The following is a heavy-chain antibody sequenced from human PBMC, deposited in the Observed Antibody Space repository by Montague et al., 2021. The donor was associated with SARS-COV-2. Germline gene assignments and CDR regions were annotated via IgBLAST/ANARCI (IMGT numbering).Heavy chain of an antibody. J-gene: IGHJ4*02. CDR1: GGSITGFS. D-gene: IGHD6-6*01. CDR2: VTTSGTT. CDR3: ARTPTRPLSLDS. Sequence: SETLSLTCAVSGGSITGFSWSWVRQPAGKGLEWVGRVTTSGTTNXSPSLRSRVTVSVDTSKNQFSLNLNSVTAADTAIYYCARTPTRPLSLDSWGQGTLVTVSS. V-gene: IGHV4-4*07.